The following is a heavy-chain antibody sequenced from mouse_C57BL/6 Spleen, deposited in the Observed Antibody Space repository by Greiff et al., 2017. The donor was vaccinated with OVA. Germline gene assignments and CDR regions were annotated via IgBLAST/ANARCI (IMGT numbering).Heavy chain of an antibody. J-gene: IGHJ4*01. CDR2: IHPNSGST. V-gene: IGHV1-64*01. CDR1: GYTFTSYW. D-gene: IGHD1-1*01. CDR3: ERAEYGSMDY. Sequence: QVQLQQPGAELVKPGASVKLSCKASGYTFTSYWMHWVKQRPGQGLEWIGMIHPNSGSTNYNEKFKSKATLTVDKSSSTAYMQLSSLTSEDSAVYYCERAEYGSMDYWGKGTSVTVSS.